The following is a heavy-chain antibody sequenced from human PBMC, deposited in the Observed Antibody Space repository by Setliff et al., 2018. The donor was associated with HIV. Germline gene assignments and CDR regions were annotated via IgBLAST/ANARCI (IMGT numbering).Heavy chain of an antibody. Sequence: KASETLSLTCTVSGGSISSSNYYWGWIRQPPGKGREWIGSIFYSGSANYNPSLTSPVTISVDTSKSQFSLKLRSVTAADTAVYWCARGYSSSYYFDYWGQGTLVTVSS. J-gene: IGHJ4*02. CDR1: GGSISSSNYY. V-gene: IGHV4-39*01. CDR2: IFYSGSA. CDR3: ARGYSSSYYFDY. D-gene: IGHD5-18*01.